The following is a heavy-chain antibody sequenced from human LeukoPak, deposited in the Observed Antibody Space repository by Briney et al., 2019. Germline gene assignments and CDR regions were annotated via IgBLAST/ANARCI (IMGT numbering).Heavy chain of an antibody. Sequence: PGGSLRLSCAASGFTFSDYYMSWIRRAPGKGLEWVSYISSSGSTIYYADSVKGRFTISRDNAKNSLYLQMNSLRAEDTAVYYCARAPRLRYYYYMDVWGKGTTVTVSS. J-gene: IGHJ6*03. V-gene: IGHV3-11*04. CDR3: ARAPRLRYYYYMDV. CDR2: ISSSGSTI. CDR1: GFTFSDYY.